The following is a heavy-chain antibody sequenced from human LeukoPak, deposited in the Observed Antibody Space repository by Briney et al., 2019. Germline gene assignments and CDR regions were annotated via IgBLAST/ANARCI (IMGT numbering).Heavy chain of an antibody. V-gene: IGHV1-2*02. J-gene: IGHJ4*02. CDR2: INPNRGGT. D-gene: IGHD4-17*01. CDR1: GYTFTGYY. Sequence: GAPVKVSCKASGYTFTGYYMHWVRQAPGQGLEWMGWINPNRGGTDYAQKFQARVTITRDTSISTAYMELSRLRSDDTAVYYCKYGDYEDVDYWGQGTLVTVSS. CDR3: KYGDYEDVDY.